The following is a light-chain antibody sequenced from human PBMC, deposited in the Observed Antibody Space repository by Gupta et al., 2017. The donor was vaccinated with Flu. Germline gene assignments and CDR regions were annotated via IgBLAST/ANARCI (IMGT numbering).Light chain of an antibody. J-gene: IGLJ3*02. CDR1: SSDVGAYNY. CDR3: CSYGGTNAVWV. CDR2: DVT. V-gene: IGLV2-11*01. Sequence: QSVLTQPRSVSGSPGQSVTISCTGTSSDVGAYNYVSWYQHHPGKAPKFIIYDVTKRPSGVPGRLSGSKSGNTASLTISGLQADDEADYYCCSYGGTNAVWVFGGGTKLTVL.